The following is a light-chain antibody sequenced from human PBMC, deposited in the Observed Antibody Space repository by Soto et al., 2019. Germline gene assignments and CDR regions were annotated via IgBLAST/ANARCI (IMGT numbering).Light chain of an antibody. CDR3: GSWDSSLSAYV. J-gene: IGLJ1*01. V-gene: IGLV1-51*01. CDR1: SSNIGGNS. Sequence: QSVLTQPPSVSAAPGQKVTISCSGSSSNIGGNSESWYQQLPGTAPKLLIYDDNKRPSGIPDRFSGSKSGTSATLGITGFQTGDEADYCCGSWDSSLSAYVFGTGTKVTVL. CDR2: DDN.